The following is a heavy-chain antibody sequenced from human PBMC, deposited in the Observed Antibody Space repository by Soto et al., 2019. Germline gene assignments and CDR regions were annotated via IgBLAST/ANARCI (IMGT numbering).Heavy chain of an antibody. CDR1: GGSISSYY. CDR2: IYYSGST. CDR3: ARGRSKAGRTFDY. V-gene: IGHV4-59*01. J-gene: IGHJ4*02. D-gene: IGHD6-13*01. Sequence: SETLSLTCTVSGGSISSYYWSWIRQPPGKGLEWIGYIYYSGSTNYNPSLKSRVTISVDTSKNQFSLKLSSVTAADTAVYYCARGRSKAGRTFDYWGQGTLVTVSS.